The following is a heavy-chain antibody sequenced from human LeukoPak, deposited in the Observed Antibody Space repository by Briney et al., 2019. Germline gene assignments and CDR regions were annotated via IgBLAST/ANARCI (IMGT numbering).Heavy chain of an antibody. CDR1: GFTFSSYA. CDR2: ISYDGSNK. CDR3: ARDPTLRSSSGYLDY. D-gene: IGHD3-22*01. J-gene: IGHJ4*02. V-gene: IGHV3-30-3*01. Sequence: GGSLRLSCAASGFTFSSYAMHWARQAPGKGLEWVAVISYDGSNKYYADSVKGRFTISRDNSKNTLYLQMNSLRAEDTAVYYCARDPTLRSSSGYLDYWGQGTLVTVSS.